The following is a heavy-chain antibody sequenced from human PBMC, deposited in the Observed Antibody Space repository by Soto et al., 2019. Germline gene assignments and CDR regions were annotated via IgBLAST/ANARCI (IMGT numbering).Heavy chain of an antibody. CDR1: GYRFSSYA. D-gene: IGHD5-18*01. V-gene: IGHV5-51*01. J-gene: IGHJ4*02. Sequence: GESLKISCRGSGYRFSSYAITWVRLMPGKGLECMGIIYPGDSDTRYSPSFQGQVTISADKSISTAYLQWNSLKASDTAMYYCANALKYSYGYFWGKGTLVTVSS. CDR2: IYPGDSDT. CDR3: ANALKYSYGYF.